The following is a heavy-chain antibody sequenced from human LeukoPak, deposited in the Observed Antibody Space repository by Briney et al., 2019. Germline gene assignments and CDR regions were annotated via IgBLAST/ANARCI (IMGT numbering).Heavy chain of an antibody. Sequence: GGSLILSCAASGFAVNTKFMHWVRQAPGKGLEWISVIYSGGLTYYADSVEGRFTITRGNSKNTLYLLMNSLRDEDTAVYYCARDEVTSGGGLESWGQGTLVIVSS. CDR2: IYSGGLT. CDR1: GFAVNTKF. V-gene: IGHV3-53*01. CDR3: ARDEVTSGGGLES. D-gene: IGHD3-16*01. J-gene: IGHJ4*02.